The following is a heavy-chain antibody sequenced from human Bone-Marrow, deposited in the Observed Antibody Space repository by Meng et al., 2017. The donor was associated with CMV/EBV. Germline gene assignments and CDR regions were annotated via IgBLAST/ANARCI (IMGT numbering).Heavy chain of an antibody. CDR2: IKSKTDGGTT. Sequence: GESLKISCAASGFTFSSYWMHWVRQAPGKGLEWVGRIKSKTDGGTTDYAAPVKGRFTISRDDSKNTLYLQMNSLKTEDTAVYYCTTEEITPYYFDYWGQGTLVTVSS. CDR3: TTEEITPYYFDY. CDR1: GFTFSSYW. J-gene: IGHJ4*02. V-gene: IGHV3-15*01. D-gene: IGHD1-14*01.